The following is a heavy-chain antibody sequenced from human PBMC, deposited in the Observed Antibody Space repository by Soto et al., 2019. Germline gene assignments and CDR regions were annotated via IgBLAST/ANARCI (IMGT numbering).Heavy chain of an antibody. CDR2: ISYDGSNK. Sequence: QVQLVESGGGVVQPGRSLRLSCAASGFTISSYAMHWVRQAPGKGLEWVAVISYDGSNKYYADSVKGRFTISRDNSKNTLYLQMNSLRAEDTAVYYCARDEEGKGFLEWLSTYYYYYYGMDVWGQGTTVTVSS. V-gene: IGHV3-30-3*01. J-gene: IGHJ6*02. CDR1: GFTISSYA. D-gene: IGHD3-3*01. CDR3: ARDEEGKGFLEWLSTYYYYYYGMDV.